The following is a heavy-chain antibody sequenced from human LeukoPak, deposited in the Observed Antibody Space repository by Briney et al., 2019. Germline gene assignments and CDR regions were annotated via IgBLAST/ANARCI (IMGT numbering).Heavy chain of an antibody. Sequence: GGSLRLSSAAPGFTFSSYGMSWVCQALGKGLGWVSPISGSGGSTYYADSVKGRFTISRDNSKNTLYLQMNSLRAEDTAVYYCARAFGDYGPGAFDIWGQGTMVTVSS. CDR1: GFTFSSYG. V-gene: IGHV3-23*01. J-gene: IGHJ3*02. CDR3: ARAFGDYGPGAFDI. D-gene: IGHD4-17*01. CDR2: ISGSGGST.